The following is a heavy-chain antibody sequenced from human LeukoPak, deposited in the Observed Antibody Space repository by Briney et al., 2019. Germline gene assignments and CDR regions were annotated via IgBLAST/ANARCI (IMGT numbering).Heavy chain of an antibody. D-gene: IGHD6-13*01. J-gene: IGHJ6*03. CDR1: GGSISSSSYY. CDR2: IYYSGST. CDR3: ARPYRSQYYYYYMDV. V-gene: IGHV4-39*01. Sequence: PSETLSLTCTVSGGSISSSSYYWGWIRQPPGKGLEWIGSIYYSGSTYYNPSLKSRVTISVDTSKNQFSLKLSSVTAADTAVYYCARPYRSQYYYYYMDVWGKGTTVTVSS.